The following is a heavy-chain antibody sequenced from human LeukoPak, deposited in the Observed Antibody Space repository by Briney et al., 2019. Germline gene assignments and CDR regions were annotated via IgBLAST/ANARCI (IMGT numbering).Heavy chain of an antibody. CDR3: ARGLTMVRGVAYNWFDP. CDR2: IIPIFGTA. J-gene: IGHJ5*02. CDR1: GGTFRSYA. Sequence: ASVKVSCKASGGTFRSYAISWVRQAPGQGLEWMGGIIPIFGTANYAQEFQGRVTITTDESTSIAYMELSSLRSEDTAMYYCARGLTMVRGVAYNWFDPWGQGTLATVSS. D-gene: IGHD3-10*01. V-gene: IGHV1-69*05.